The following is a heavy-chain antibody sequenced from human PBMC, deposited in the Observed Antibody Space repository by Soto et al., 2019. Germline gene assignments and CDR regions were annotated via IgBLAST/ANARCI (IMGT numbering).Heavy chain of an antibody. V-gene: IGHV1-18*01. CDR2: ISAYNGNT. Sequence: ASVKVSCKASGYTFTSYGISWVRQAPGQGLEWMGWISAYNGNTNYAQKLQGRVTMTTDTSTSTAYMELRSLRSEVTVVYYCARVWSGSFVSMGDYWGQGTLVTVSS. J-gene: IGHJ4*02. D-gene: IGHD1-26*01. CDR3: ARVWSGSFVSMGDY. CDR1: GYTFTSYG.